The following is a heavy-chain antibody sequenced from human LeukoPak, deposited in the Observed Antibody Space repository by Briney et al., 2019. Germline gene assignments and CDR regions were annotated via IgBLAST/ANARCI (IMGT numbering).Heavy chain of an antibody. CDR1: GGSISSDGYY. D-gene: IGHD3-3*01. Sequence: PSETLSLTCTVSGGSISSDGYYWGWIRQHPGKGQEWIGHIYYSGSTYYNPSLKSRVTISVDTSKNQFSLKLTPVTAADTAVYYCARSRSGYYGDVDYWGQGTLVTVSS. CDR3: ARSRSGYYGDVDY. J-gene: IGHJ4*02. CDR2: IYYSGST. V-gene: IGHV4-31*03.